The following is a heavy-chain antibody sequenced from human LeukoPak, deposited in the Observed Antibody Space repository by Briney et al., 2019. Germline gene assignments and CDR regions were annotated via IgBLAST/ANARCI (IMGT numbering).Heavy chain of an antibody. D-gene: IGHD5-12*01. CDR3: AREHSGYDSPLDN. CDR1: GGTFSSYA. Sequence: SVKVSCKASGGTFSSYAISWVRQAPGQGLEWMGGIIPIFGTANYAHKFQGRVTITTDEYTSTAYMELSSMRSEDKAVYYCAREHSGYDSPLDNWGQGTLVTVSS. J-gene: IGHJ4*02. CDR2: IIPIFGTA. V-gene: IGHV1-69*05.